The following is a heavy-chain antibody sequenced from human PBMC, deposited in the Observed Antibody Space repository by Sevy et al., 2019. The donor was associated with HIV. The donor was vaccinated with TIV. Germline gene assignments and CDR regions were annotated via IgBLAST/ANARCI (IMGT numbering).Heavy chain of an antibody. CDR2: ISAYNGNT. V-gene: IGHV1-18*04. J-gene: IGHJ4*02. CDR1: GYTFTSYG. D-gene: IGHD3-22*01. CDR3: ARDGDVRNYYDRSGYYYY. Sequence: ASVKVSCKASGYTFTSYGISWVRQAPGQGLEWMGWISAYNGNTNYAQKLQGRVTMTTDTSTNTAYMELRSLRSDDTAVYYCARDGDVRNYYDRSGYYYYWGQGTLVTVSS.